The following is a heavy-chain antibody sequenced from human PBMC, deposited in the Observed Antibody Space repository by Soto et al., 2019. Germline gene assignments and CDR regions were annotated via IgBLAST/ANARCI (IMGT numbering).Heavy chain of an antibody. V-gene: IGHV2-5*01. Sequence: GSGPTLANPTQTLTLTCTFSGFSLSTSGVGVGWIRQPPGKALEWLALIYWNDDKRYSPSLKSRPTITKDTSKNQVVLTMTNMDPVDTATYYCAHSPGPWYYDFWSGHLGMDVWGQGATVTVSS. CDR2: IYWNDDK. CDR1: GFSLSTSGVG. J-gene: IGHJ6*02. D-gene: IGHD3-3*01. CDR3: AHSPGPWYYDFWSGHLGMDV.